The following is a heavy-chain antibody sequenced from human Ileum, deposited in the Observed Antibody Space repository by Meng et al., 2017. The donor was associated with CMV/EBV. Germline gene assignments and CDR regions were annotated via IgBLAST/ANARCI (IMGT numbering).Heavy chain of an antibody. Sequence: GSLRLSCIVSGYSISSGYDWGWIRQPPGKGLEWIGSISHSGSTFYNPSLKSRVSISINKSKNQFSLRLTSVTAADTAVYFCARFLTDNFDYWGPGMLVTVSS. CDR1: GYSISSGYD. V-gene: IGHV4-38-2*02. D-gene: IGHD2/OR15-2a*01. J-gene: IGHJ4*02. CDR2: ISHSGST. CDR3: ARFLTDNFDY.